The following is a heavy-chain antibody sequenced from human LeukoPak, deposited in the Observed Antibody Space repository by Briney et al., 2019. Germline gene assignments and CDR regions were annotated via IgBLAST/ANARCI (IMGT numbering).Heavy chain of an antibody. CDR3: ARDHNYAFDN. V-gene: IGHV3-48*01. D-gene: IGHD1-1*01. J-gene: IGHJ4*02. CDR1: GFPFIEYS. Sequence: GGSLRLSCTASGFPFIEYSMNWVRQVPGKGLEWIAYIGIDSGNTKYADSVRGRFTISADKTKNSLYLQMNSLRVDDTAVYYCARDHNYAFDNWGQGTLSPSPQ. CDR2: IGIDSGNT.